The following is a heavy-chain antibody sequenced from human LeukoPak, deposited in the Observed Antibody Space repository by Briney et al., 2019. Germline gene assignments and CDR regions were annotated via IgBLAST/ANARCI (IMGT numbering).Heavy chain of an antibody. CDR1: GYTFTSYY. D-gene: IGHD6-19*01. CDR3: ARDLKMGYSSGSYSWGTGSSNDY. Sequence: ASVKVSCKASGYTFTSYYMHWVRQAPGQGLEWMGIINPSGGSTSYAQKFQGRVTITADESTSTAYMELRSLRSDDTAVYYCARDLKMGYSSGSYSWGTGSSNDYWGQGTLVTVSS. V-gene: IGHV1-46*01. J-gene: IGHJ4*02. CDR2: INPSGGST.